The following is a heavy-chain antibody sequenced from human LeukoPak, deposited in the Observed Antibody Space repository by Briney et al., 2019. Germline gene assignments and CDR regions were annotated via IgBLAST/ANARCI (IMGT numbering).Heavy chain of an antibody. CDR1: GFTFSSYE. Sequence: GGSLRLSCAASGFTFSSYEMNWVRQAPGKGLEWVSYISSSGSTIYYADSVKGRFNISRDNAKNSLYLQMNSLRAEDTAVYYCAREGLHDYGDFWSYSSGDYFDYWGQGTLVTVSS. D-gene: IGHD4-17*01. CDR2: ISSSGSTI. CDR3: AREGLHDYGDFWSYSSGDYFDY. V-gene: IGHV3-48*03. J-gene: IGHJ4*02.